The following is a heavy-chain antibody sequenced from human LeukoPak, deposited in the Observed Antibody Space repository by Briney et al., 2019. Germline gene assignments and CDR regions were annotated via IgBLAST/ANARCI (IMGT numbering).Heavy chain of an antibody. CDR1: GFTVSSNS. CDR2: IYSDNT. V-gene: IGHV3-53*01. Sequence: GGSLRLSCTVSGFTVSSNSMSWVRPAPGKGLEWVSFIYSDNTHYSDSVKGRFTISRDNSKNTLYLQMNSLRAEDTAVYYCARRAGAYSHPYDYWGQGTLVTVSS. D-gene: IGHD4/OR15-4a*01. CDR3: ARRAGAYSHPYDY. J-gene: IGHJ4*02.